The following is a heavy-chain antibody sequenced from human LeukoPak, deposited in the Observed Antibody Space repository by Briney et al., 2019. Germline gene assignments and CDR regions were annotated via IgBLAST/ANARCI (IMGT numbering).Heavy chain of an antibody. CDR3: ATVYSSSWHGPLDH. J-gene: IGHJ4*02. V-gene: IGHV1-24*01. CDR1: GYTLTELS. CDR2: FDSEDDET. D-gene: IGHD6-13*01. Sequence: ASVKVSCKVSGYTLTELSMHWVRQAPGNGLEWMGGFDSEDDETIYAQKFQGRLTMTEDTSTDTAYMELSSLRPDDTAVYYCATVYSSSWHGPLDHWGQGTLVTVSS.